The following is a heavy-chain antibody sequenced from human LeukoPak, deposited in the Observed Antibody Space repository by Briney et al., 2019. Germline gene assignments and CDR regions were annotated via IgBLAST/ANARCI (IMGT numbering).Heavy chain of an antibody. CDR3: AKDPYPGIAAAAPFDY. CDR2: ISGSGGST. Sequence: GGSLRLSCAASGFTFSSYAMSWVRQAPGKGLEWVSAISGSGGSTYYADSVKGRFTISRDNSKNTLYLQMNSLRAEDTAVYYCAKDPYPGIAAAAPFDYWGQGTLVTVSS. D-gene: IGHD6-13*01. J-gene: IGHJ4*02. CDR1: GFTFSSYA. V-gene: IGHV3-23*01.